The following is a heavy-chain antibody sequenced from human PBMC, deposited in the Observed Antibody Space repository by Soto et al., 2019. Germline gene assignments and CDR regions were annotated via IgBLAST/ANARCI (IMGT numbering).Heavy chain of an antibody. J-gene: IGHJ4*02. CDR2: IRSKAYGGTT. D-gene: IGHD4-17*01. CDR1: GFTFGDYA. Sequence: GGSLRLSCTASGFTFGDYAMSWFRQAPGKGLEWVGFIRSKAYGGTTEYAASVKGRFTISRDDSKSIAYLQMNSLKTEDTAVYYCTRDRGGLRSSFDYWGQGTLVTVSS. V-gene: IGHV3-49*03. CDR3: TRDRGGLRSSFDY.